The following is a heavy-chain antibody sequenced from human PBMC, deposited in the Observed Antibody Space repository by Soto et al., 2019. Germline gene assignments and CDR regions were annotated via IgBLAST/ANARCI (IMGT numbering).Heavy chain of an antibody. J-gene: IGHJ4*02. CDR1: GFTYSTFD. CDR3: VKGAWLDY. Sequence: SLRLSCAASGFTYSTFDMSWVRQPPGKGLEWVSVISGRDDSANYADSVKGRFTISKDKSSNTLYLQMNNLRAEDTAVYYCVKGAWLDYWGQGTLVTVSS. CDR2: ISGRDDSA. D-gene: IGHD6-19*01. V-gene: IGHV3-23*01.